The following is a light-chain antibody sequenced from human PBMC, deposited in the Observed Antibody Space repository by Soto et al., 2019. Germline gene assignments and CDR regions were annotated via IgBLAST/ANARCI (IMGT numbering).Light chain of an antibody. Sequence: DIQMTQSPSTLSASVGDRVTITCRASQRISSWLAWYQQKPGKAPKVLSFDASSLESGVPSRFSGSGSATEFTLTISSLQPDDFATYYCQQYSTYPWTFGQGTKVEIK. CDR2: DAS. V-gene: IGKV1-5*01. J-gene: IGKJ1*01. CDR3: QQYSTYPWT. CDR1: QRISSW.